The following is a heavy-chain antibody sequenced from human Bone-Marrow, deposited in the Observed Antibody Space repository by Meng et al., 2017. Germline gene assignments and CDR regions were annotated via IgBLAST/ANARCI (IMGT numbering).Heavy chain of an antibody. CDR2: IYYSGST. V-gene: IGHV4-39*07. CDR1: GGSISSRSYY. J-gene: IGHJ5*02. CDR3: ACRIAGHSNWFDP. Sequence: SETLSLTCTVSGGSISSRSYYWGWIRQPPGKGLEWIGSIYYSGSTYYNPSLKSRVTISVDTSKNQFSLKLSSVTAADTAVYYFACRIAGHSNWFDPWGQGTLVTVSS. D-gene: IGHD6-13*01.